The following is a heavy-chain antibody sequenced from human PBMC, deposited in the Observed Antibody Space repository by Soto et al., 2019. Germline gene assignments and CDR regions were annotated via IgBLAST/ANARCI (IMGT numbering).Heavy chain of an antibody. V-gene: IGHV3-21*01. Sequence: GALRLSCAASGFTFSSYSMNWVRQAPGKGLEWVSSISSSSSYIYYADSVKGRFTISRDNAKNSLYLQMNSLRAEDTAVYYCARGPQGIAAAGDYFDYWGQGTLVTVSS. D-gene: IGHD6-13*01. CDR2: ISSSSSYI. CDR1: GFTFSSYS. CDR3: ARGPQGIAAAGDYFDY. J-gene: IGHJ4*02.